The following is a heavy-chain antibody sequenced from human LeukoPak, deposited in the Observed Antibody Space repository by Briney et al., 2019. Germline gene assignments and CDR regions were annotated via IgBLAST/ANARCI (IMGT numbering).Heavy chain of an antibody. J-gene: IGHJ6*03. CDR1: GFTFSSYW. D-gene: IGHD3-22*01. V-gene: IGHV3-74*01. CDR2: TNSDGSST. CDR3: AREGSSGYYGPGGYYMDV. Sequence: PGGSLRLSCAASGFTFSSYWMHWVRQAPGKGLVWVSRTNSDGSSTSYADSVKGRFTISRDNAKNTLYLQMNSLRAEDTAVYYCAREGSSGYYGPGGYYMDVWGKGTTVTVSS.